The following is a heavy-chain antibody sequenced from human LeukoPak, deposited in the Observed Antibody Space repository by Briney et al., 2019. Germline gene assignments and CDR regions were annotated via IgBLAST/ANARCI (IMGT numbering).Heavy chain of an antibody. CDR2: ISSSSVTI. J-gene: IGHJ4*02. Sequence: GGSLRLSCAASGFTFSTYSMNWVRQAPGKGLEWVSYISSSSVTIYYADSVKGRFTISRDNAKNSLYLQMNSLRAGDTAVYYCARGGLSSAASFDYWGQGTLVTASS. CDR1: GFTFSTYS. D-gene: IGHD6-19*01. CDR3: ARGGLSSAASFDY. V-gene: IGHV3-48*01.